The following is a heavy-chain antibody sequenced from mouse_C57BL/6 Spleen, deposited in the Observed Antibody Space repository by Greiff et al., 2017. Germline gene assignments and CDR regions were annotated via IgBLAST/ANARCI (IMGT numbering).Heavy chain of an antibody. D-gene: IGHD4-1*01. Sequence: QVQLQQSGPELVKPGASVTISCKASGYSFTSYYIHWVKQRPGQGLEWIGWIYPGSGNTKYNEKFKGKATLTADTSSSTAYMQLSSLTSEDSAVYYCARGTGTIAYWGQGTLVTVSA. CDR3: ARGTGTIAY. J-gene: IGHJ3*01. CDR2: IYPGSGNT. V-gene: IGHV1-66*01. CDR1: GYSFTSYY.